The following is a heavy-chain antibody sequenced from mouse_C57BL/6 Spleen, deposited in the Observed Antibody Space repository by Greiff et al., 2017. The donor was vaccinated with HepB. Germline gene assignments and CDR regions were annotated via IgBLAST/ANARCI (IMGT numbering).Heavy chain of an antibody. V-gene: IGHV1-19*01. CDR1: GYTFTDYY. CDR2: INPYNGGT. J-gene: IGHJ1*03. D-gene: IGHD2-3*01. Sequence: DVQLQESGPVLVKPGASVKMSCKASGYTFTDYYMNWVKQSHGKSLEWIGVINPYNGGTSYNQKFKGKATLTVDKSSSTAYMELNSLTSEDSAVYYCARKDDGYRYGYFDVWGTGTTVTVSS. CDR3: ARKDDGYRYGYFDV.